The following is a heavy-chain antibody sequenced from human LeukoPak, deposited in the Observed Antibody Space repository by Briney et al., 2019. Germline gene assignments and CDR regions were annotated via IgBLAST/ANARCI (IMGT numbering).Heavy chain of an antibody. J-gene: IGHJ4*02. D-gene: IGHD1-1*01. Sequence: PSETLSLTCAVYGGSFSGYYWSWIRQPPGKGLEWIGEINHSGSTNYNPSLKSRVTISVDTSKNQFSLKLSSVTAADTAVYYCARARGTKLDYWGQGTLVTVSS. CDR1: GGSFSGYY. V-gene: IGHV4-34*01. CDR3: ARARGTKLDY. CDR2: INHSGST.